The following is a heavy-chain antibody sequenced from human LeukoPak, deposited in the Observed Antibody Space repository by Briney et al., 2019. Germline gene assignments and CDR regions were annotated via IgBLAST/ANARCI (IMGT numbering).Heavy chain of an antibody. J-gene: IGHJ4*02. CDR2: IYYSGST. CDR1: GGSISSSSYY. D-gene: IGHD2-15*01. CDR3: ARKIGGRYCSGGSCYGFDY. Sequence: SETLSLTCTVSGGSISSSSYYWGWIRQPPGKGPEWIGSIYYSGSTYYNPSLKSRVTISVDTSKNQFSLKLSSVTAADTAVYYCARKIGGRYCSGGSCYGFDYWGQGTLVTVSS. V-gene: IGHV4-39*07.